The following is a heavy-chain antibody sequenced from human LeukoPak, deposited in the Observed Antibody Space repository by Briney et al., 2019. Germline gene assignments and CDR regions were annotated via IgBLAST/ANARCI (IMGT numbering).Heavy chain of an antibody. Sequence: GGSLRLSCAASGFTFTTYWMSWVRQAPGKGLEWVANIKQDGSEKYYMDSVKGRFTISRDNAKNSLYLQMSSLRAEDTAVYYCARVAAAVPDQWGQGTLVTVTS. J-gene: IGHJ5*02. D-gene: IGHD6-13*01. CDR2: IKQDGSEK. CDR3: ARVAAAVPDQ. CDR1: GFTFTTYW. V-gene: IGHV3-7*04.